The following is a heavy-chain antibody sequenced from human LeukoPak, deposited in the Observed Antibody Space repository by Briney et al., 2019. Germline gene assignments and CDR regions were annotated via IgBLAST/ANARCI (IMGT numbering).Heavy chain of an antibody. CDR3: ARERYYYGGKTWFDP. J-gene: IGHJ5*02. CDR2: IYTSGST. D-gene: IGHD4-23*01. CDR1: GGSISSYY. Sequence: PSETLSLTCTVSGGSISSYYWSWIRQPAGKGLEWIGRIYTSGSTNYNPSLKSRVTMSVDTSKNQFSLNLTSVTAADTAVYYCARERYYYGGKTWFDPWGQGTLVTVSS. V-gene: IGHV4-4*07.